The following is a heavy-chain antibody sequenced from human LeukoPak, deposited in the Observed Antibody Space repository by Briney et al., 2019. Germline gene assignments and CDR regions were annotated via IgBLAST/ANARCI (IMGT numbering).Heavy chain of an antibody. D-gene: IGHD2-21*02. CDR2: IGIGGDT. Sequence: PGRSLRLSCAASGFTFSSYDMHWVRQATRKGLEWVSAIGIGGDTYYPGSVKGRFTISRDNAKNSLYLQMNSLGAGDTAVYYCARSTAVRSSIITTWSPLSYWGQGTLVTVSS. CDR3: ARSTAVRSSIITTWSPLSY. V-gene: IGHV3-13*04. CDR1: GFTFSSYD. J-gene: IGHJ4*02.